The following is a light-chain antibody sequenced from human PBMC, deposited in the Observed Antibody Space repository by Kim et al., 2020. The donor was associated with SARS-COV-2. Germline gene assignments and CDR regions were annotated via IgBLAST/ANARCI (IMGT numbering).Light chain of an antibody. CDR3: CSYVGSYKV. CDR2: DVS. V-gene: IGLV2-11*01. Sequence: QSALTQPRSVSGSPGQSVTISCTGTSSDVGGYNYVSWYQQHPGKAPKLMIYDVSKRPSGVPDRFSGSKSGNTASLTISGLQAEDEADYYCCSYVGSYKVFGGGTKLTVL. CDR1: SSDVGGYNY. J-gene: IGLJ2*01.